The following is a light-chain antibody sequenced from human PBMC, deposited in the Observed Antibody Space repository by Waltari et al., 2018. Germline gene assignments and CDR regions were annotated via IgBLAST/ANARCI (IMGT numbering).Light chain of an antibody. V-gene: IGKV4-1*01. J-gene: IGKJ3*01. CDR1: QSIMYTSNNQNF. CDR2: WAS. CDR3: QQYFVTPFT. Sequence: DIVMTQSPDSLAVSLGERATTNCKSSQSIMYTSNNQNFLAWEQKKPGHPPKLLIYWASTRQSGVPDRFTGSWSGTDFTLTISSLQAEDVAVYYCQQYFVTPFTFGPGTRVEIK.